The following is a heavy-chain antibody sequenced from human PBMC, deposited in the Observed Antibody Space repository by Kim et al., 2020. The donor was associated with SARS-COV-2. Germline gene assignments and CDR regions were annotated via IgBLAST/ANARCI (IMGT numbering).Heavy chain of an antibody. D-gene: IGHD3-10*01. CDR3: AREGAYASGTYLHY. J-gene: IGHJ4*02. Sequence: ASVKVSCKASGYNFPSYNIIWVRQAPGQGLEWMGWITTDNGKANYAPKVQGRVTMTTDTATTTVYLELSSLRSDDTAVYYCAREGAYASGTYLHYWGQGTLVTVSS. CDR1: GYNFPSYN. CDR2: ITTDNGKA. V-gene: IGHV1-18*04.